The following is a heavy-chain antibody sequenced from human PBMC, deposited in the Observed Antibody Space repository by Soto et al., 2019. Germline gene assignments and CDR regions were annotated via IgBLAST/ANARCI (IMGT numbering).Heavy chain of an antibody. D-gene: IGHD6-13*01. CDR2: IWYDGSNK. V-gene: IGHV3-33*01. J-gene: IGHJ5*02. Sequence: QVQLVESGGGVVQPGRSLRLSCAASGFTFSSYGMHWVRQAPGKGLEWVAVIWYDGSNKYYADSVKGRFTISRDNSKNPLYLQMNSLRAEDTAVYYCARRGYSSNGDWFDPWGQGTLVTVSS. CDR3: ARRGYSSNGDWFDP. CDR1: GFTFSSYG.